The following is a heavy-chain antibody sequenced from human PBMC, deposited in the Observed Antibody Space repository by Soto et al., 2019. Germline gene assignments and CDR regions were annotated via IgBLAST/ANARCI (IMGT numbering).Heavy chain of an antibody. V-gene: IGHV1-46*01. D-gene: IGHD5-18*01. CDR1: GYTFTSYY. J-gene: IGHJ6*02. Sequence: ASVKVSCKASGYTFTSYYMHWVLQAPGQGLEWMGIINPSGGSTSYAQKFQGRVTMTRDTSTSTVYMELSSLRSEDTAVYYCARVFRLGGYSYGRRDYYYGMDVWGQGTTVTVSS. CDR3: ARVFRLGGYSYGRRDYYYGMDV. CDR2: INPSGGST.